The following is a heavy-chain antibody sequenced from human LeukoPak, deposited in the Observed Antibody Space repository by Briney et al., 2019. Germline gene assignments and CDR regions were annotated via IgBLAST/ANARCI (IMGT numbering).Heavy chain of an antibody. D-gene: IGHD6-19*01. CDR3: ARAEQWLTKGGWFDP. Sequence: PSETLSLTCTVSGGSVSSGSYYWSRIRQPPGKGLEWIGYIYYSGSTNYNPSLKSRVTISVDTSKNQFSLKLSSVTAADTAVYYCARAEQWLTKGGWFDPWGQGTLVTVSS. J-gene: IGHJ5*02. V-gene: IGHV4-61*01. CDR2: IYYSGST. CDR1: GGSVSSGSYY.